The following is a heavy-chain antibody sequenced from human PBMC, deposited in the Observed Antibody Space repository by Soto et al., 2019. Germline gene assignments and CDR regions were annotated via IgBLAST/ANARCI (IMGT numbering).Heavy chain of an antibody. CDR1: GGSFSGYY. D-gene: IGHD3-10*01. V-gene: IGHV4-34*01. J-gene: IGHJ6*03. Sequence: SETLSLTCAVYGGSFSGYYWSWIRQPPGKGLEWIGEISHSDSPNYNPSLKSRVTISVDTTKNQFSLNLSSVTAADTAVYYCARGMVPGLIHFYYYMDVWGKGTTVTVSS. CDR2: ISHSDSP. CDR3: ARGMVPGLIHFYYYMDV.